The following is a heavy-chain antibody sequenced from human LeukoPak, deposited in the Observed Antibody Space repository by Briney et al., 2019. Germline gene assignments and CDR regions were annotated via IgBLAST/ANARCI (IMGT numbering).Heavy chain of an antibody. CDR3: ARGGGIAAAGRPNGDTISDY. CDR1: GGTFSSYA. V-gene: IGHV1-69*13. Sequence: ASVKVSCKASGGTFSSYAISWVRQAPGQGLEWMGGIIPIFGTANYAQKFQGRVTITADESTSTAYMELSSLRSEDTAVYYCARGGGIAAAGRPNGDTISDYWGQGTLVTVSS. D-gene: IGHD6-13*01. CDR2: IIPIFGTA. J-gene: IGHJ4*02.